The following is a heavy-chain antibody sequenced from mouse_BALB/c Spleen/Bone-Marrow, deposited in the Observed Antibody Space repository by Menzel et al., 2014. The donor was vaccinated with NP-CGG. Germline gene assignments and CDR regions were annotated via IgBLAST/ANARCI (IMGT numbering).Heavy chain of an antibody. Sequence: VQLQESGPGLVAPSQSLSITCTVSGFSLTSYGVHWVRQPPGKGLEWLGVIWAGGSTNYNSALMSRLSISKDNSKSQIFLKMNTLHTDDTATYYCAIPGGIFSAPHNSAMYNWGHRNPDTPSS. CDR2: IWAGGST. J-gene: IGHJ4*01. V-gene: IGHV2-9*02. CDR1: GFSLTSYG. CDR3: AIPGGIFSAPHNSAMYN.